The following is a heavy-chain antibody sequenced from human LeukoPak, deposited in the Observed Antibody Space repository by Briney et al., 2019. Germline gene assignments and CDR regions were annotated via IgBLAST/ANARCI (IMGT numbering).Heavy chain of an antibody. CDR2: ISYDGSNK. Sequence: GRSLRLSCAASGFTFSSYAMHWVRQAPGKGLEWVAVISYDGSNKYYADSVKGRFTISRDNSKNTLYLQMNSLRAEDTAVYYCTRGAARIAARPAGWYFDYWGQGTLVTVSS. D-gene: IGHD6-6*01. CDR3: TRGAARIAARPAGWYFDY. CDR1: GFTFSSYA. V-gene: IGHV3-30*04. J-gene: IGHJ4*02.